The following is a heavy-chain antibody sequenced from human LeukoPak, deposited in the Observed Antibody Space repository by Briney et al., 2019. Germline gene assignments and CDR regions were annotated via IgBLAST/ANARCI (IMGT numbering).Heavy chain of an antibody. D-gene: IGHD3-22*01. CDR1: GFTFSNYA. Sequence: PGGSLRLSCAASGFTFSNYAMSWVRQAPGKGLEWVSAISGSGGSTYYADSVKGRFTISRDNSKNTLYLQMNSLRAEDTAVYYCATASYYDSFSDAFDIWGQGTMVTVSS. V-gene: IGHV3-23*01. CDR2: ISGSGGST. J-gene: IGHJ3*02. CDR3: ATASYYDSFSDAFDI.